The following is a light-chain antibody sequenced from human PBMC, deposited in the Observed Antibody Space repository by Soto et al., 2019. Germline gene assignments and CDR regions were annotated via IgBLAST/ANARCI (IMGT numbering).Light chain of an antibody. Sequence: DIQMTQSPSSLSASVGDRVTITCQASQDIGNYLNWYQQKPGKAPKLLIYETPNMEIGVPSRFSGSGSGTDFSFSISSLQPGDIATYYCQQHHSLPLTFGPGTKVDIK. CDR1: QDIGNY. CDR2: ETP. CDR3: QQHHSLPLT. J-gene: IGKJ3*01. V-gene: IGKV1-33*01.